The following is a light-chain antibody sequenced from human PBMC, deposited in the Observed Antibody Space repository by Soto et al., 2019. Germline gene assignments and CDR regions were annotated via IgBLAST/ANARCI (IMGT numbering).Light chain of an antibody. CDR1: QSVSSSY. Sequence: EIVLTQSPGTLSLSPGERATLSCRASQSVSSSYLAWYQQKPGQAPRLLIYGASSRATGIPDRFSGSGSGTDFTLTISRLEPEDFVVYYCQQYGSSPGGTFGQGTKVEIK. V-gene: IGKV3-20*01. CDR3: QQYGSSPGGT. CDR2: GAS. J-gene: IGKJ1*01.